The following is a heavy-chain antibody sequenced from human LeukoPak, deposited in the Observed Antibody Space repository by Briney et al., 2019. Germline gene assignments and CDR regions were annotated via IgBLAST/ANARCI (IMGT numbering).Heavy chain of an antibody. V-gene: IGHV3-30*01. J-gene: IGHJ6*03. D-gene: IGHD3-16*02. Sequence: SVKGRFTISRDNSKNALYLQMNTLRAEDTAVYYCARASLLARGYRYYMDVWGKGTTVTVSS. CDR3: ARASLLARGYRYYMDV.